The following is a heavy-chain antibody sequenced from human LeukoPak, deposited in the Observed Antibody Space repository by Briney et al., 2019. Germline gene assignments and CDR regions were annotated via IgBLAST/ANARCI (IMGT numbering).Heavy chain of an antibody. CDR2: INHSGST. Sequence: SETLSLTCAVYGGSFSGYYWSWIRQPPGKGLEWIGEINHSGSTNYNPSLKSRVTISVDTSKNQFSLKLSSVTAADTAVYYCARRRVGATGWFDPWGQGTLVTVSS. CDR1: GGSFSGYY. D-gene: IGHD1-26*01. CDR3: ARRRVGATGWFDP. J-gene: IGHJ5*02. V-gene: IGHV4-34*01.